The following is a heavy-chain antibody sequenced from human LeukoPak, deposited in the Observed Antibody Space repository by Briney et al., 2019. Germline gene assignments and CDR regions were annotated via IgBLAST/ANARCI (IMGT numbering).Heavy chain of an antibody. Sequence: GRSLRLSCAASGFTFSSYAMHWVRQAPGKGLEWVAVISYDGSNKYYADSVKGRFTISRDNSKNTLYLQMNSLRAEDTAVYYCARSVVMIVVPYYVDYWGQGTLVTVSS. CDR2: ISYDGSNK. D-gene: IGHD3-22*01. V-gene: IGHV3-30-3*01. J-gene: IGHJ4*02. CDR3: ARSVVMIVVPYYVDY. CDR1: GFTFSSYA.